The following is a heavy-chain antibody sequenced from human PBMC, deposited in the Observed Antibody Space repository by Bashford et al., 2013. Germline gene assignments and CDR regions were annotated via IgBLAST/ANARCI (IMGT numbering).Heavy chain of an antibody. J-gene: IGHJ5*01. CDR3: ARADCSGGDCSVDS. Sequence: PGGPVRLSSCSLWIHLQSILDALGPPSSREGAWCGVSRLTNDGSATSYAESVKGRFTISRDNAWNSLSLQMNSLRVEDTAIYYCARADCSGGDCSVDSWGQGTLVTVSS. CDR1: IHLQSIL. D-gene: IGHD2-15*01. CDR2: LTNDGSAT. V-gene: IGHV3-74*01.